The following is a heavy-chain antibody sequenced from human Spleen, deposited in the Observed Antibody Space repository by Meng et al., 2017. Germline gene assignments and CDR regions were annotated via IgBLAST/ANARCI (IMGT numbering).Heavy chain of an antibody. V-gene: IGHV4-34*01. D-gene: IGHD4-11*01. CDR3: ARGPTTMAHDFDY. Sequence: VLLLKWVAGLLRPWETLSLTCVVSGGSFSDYYWSWIRQPPGKGLEWIGEINHSGSTNYNPSLESRATISVDTSQNNLSLKLSSVTAADSAVYYCARGPTTMAHDFDYWGQGTLVTVSS. J-gene: IGHJ4*02. CDR1: GGSFSDYY. CDR2: INHSGST.